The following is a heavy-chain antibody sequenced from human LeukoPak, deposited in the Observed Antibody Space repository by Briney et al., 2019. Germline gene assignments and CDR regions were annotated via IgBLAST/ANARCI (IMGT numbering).Heavy chain of an antibody. D-gene: IGHD4-17*01. V-gene: IGHV3-23*01. CDR2: ISASGGST. J-gene: IGHJ2*01. CDR1: GLTLSRYV. CDR3: ATLYGDYNWYFDL. Sequence: GGSLRLSCASSGLTLSRYVMGWVRQAPGKGLEWVSTISASGGSTFYAASVKDRFTVSRDNSKNTLFLQMNTLRAEDTAVYYCATLYGDYNWYFDLWGRGTLVTVSS.